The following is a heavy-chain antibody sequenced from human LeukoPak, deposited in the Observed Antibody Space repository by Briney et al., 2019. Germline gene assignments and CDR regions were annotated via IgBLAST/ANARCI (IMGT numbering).Heavy chain of an antibody. D-gene: IGHD6-13*01. V-gene: IGHV3-9*01. CDR3: AKDSSSWYVTGMDV. CDR1: GFTFSSYA. J-gene: IGHJ6*02. CDR2: ISWNSGSI. Sequence: GGSLRLSCAASGFTFSSYAMTWVRQAPGKGLEWVSGISWNSGSIGYADSVKGRFTISRDNAKNSLYLQMNSLRAEDTALYYCAKDSSSWYVTGMDVWGQGTTVTVSS.